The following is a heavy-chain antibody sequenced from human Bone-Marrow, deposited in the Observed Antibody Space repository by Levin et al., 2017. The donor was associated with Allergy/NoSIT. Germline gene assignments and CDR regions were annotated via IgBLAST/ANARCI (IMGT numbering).Heavy chain of an antibody. CDR2: IYYSGST. D-gene: IGHD5-24*01. Sequence: SETLSLTCTVSGGSISSGGYHWSWIRQHAGKGLEWIGYIYYSGSTYYNPSLQRRAMISLDTSKNQFSLKVTSVTAADAAVYYCAREDGSAFDSWGQGTLVTVSS. J-gene: IGHJ4*02. CDR3: AREDGSAFDS. CDR1: GGSISSGGYH. V-gene: IGHV4-31*03.